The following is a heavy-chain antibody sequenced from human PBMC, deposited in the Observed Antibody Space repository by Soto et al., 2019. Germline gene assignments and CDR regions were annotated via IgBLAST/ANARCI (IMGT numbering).Heavy chain of an antibody. J-gene: IGHJ6*02. CDR1: GYSFTSYW. D-gene: IGHD1-1*01. V-gene: IGHV5-51*01. Sequence: PGESLKISCKGSGYSFTSYWIGWVRQMPGKGLEWMGIIYPGDSDTRYSPSFQGQVTISADKSISTAYLQWSSLKASDTAMYYCARLGGPELEITRRSYYYYYGMDVWGQGTRVTVSS. CDR3: ARLGGPELEITRRSYYYYYGMDV. CDR2: IYPGDSDT.